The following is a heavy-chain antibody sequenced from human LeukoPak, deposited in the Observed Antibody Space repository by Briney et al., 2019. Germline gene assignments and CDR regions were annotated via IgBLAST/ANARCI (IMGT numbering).Heavy chain of an antibody. CDR1: GGSISSGSYY. V-gene: IGHV4-61*02. Sequence: SETLSLTCTVSGGSISSGSYYWSWIRQPAGKGLEWIGRIYTSGSTNYNPSLKSRVTISVDTSKNQFSLKLSSVTAADTAVYYCARRSIWWELLSWFDPWGQGTLVTVSS. D-gene: IGHD1-26*01. CDR2: IYTSGST. CDR3: ARRSIWWELLSWFDP. J-gene: IGHJ5*02.